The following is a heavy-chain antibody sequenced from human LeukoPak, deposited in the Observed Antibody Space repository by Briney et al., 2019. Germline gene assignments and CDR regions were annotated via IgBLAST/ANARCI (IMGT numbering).Heavy chain of an antibody. V-gene: IGHV1-18*04. CDR1: GYTFTGYY. D-gene: IGHD3-22*01. J-gene: IGHJ6*02. Sequence: ASVKVSCKASGYTFTGYYMHWVRQAPGQGLEWMGWISAYNGNTNYAQKLQGRVTMTTDTSTSTAYMELRSLRSDDTAVYYCARGAMIVVVTKYGMDVWGQGTTVTVSS. CDR2: ISAYNGNT. CDR3: ARGAMIVVVTKYGMDV.